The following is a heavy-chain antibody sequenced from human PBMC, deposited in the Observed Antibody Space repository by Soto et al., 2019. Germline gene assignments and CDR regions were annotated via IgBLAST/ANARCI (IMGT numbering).Heavy chain of an antibody. CDR1: GFTFSSYA. CDR2: ISGSGGST. Sequence: PGGSLRLSCAASGFTFSSYAMSWVRQAPGKGLEWVSAISGSGGSTYYADSVKGRFTISRDNSKNTLYLQMNSLRAEDTAVYYCAKDGWLQPKPYFDYWGQGTLVTSPQ. V-gene: IGHV3-23*01. CDR3: AKDGWLQPKPYFDY. D-gene: IGHD5-12*01. J-gene: IGHJ4*02.